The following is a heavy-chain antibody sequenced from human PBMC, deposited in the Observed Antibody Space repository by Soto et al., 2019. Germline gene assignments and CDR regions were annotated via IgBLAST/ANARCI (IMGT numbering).Heavy chain of an antibody. CDR2: IIPIFGTG. Sequence: QVQLVQSGAEVKKPGSSVKVSCKASGGTFSNYALDWVRQAPGQGLEWMGGIIPIFGTGRHAQNFQGRFSMTADESTATAYMGLSSLRSEDTAMYYCATGGLRDYADPSGWRWAQGTLVTASS. CDR3: ATGGLRDYADPSGWR. CDR1: GGTFSNYA. V-gene: IGHV1-69*12. D-gene: IGHD3-22*01. J-gene: IGHJ1*01.